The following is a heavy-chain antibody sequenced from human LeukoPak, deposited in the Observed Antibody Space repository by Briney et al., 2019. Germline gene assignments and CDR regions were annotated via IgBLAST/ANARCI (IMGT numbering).Heavy chain of an antibody. CDR2: IKPDGGET. CDR1: GFTFSSYW. J-gene: IGHJ4*02. Sequence: GGSLRLSCAASGFTFSSYWMTWVRQAPGKGLEWVANIKPDGGETYYVDSVKGRFTISRDNARNSLYLQINSLRAEDTAIYYCATIVSGLGSRWDYFEYWGQGTLVTVSS. CDR3: ATIVSGLGSRWDYFEY. V-gene: IGHV3-7*01. D-gene: IGHD6-13*01.